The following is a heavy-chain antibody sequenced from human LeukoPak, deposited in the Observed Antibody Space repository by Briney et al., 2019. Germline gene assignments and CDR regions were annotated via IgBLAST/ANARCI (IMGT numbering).Heavy chain of an antibody. CDR2: INHSGST. V-gene: IGHV4-34*01. CDR1: GGSLSGNY. D-gene: IGHD6-13*01. J-gene: IGHJ4*02. Sequence: SETLSLTCAVYGGSLSGNYWSWIRQPPGKGLEWIGEINHSGSTNYNPSLKSRVTISVDTSKNQFSLKLSSVTAADTAVYYCARGSSRSDYWGQGTLVTVSS. CDR3: ARGSSRSDY.